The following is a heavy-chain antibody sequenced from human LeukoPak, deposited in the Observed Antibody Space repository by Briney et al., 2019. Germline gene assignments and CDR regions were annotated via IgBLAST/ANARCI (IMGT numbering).Heavy chain of an antibody. J-gene: IGHJ4*02. V-gene: IGHV1-2*02. CDR2: ICPETGGT. CDR1: GYSFAGYC. D-gene: IGHD6-13*01. CDR3: ASGLNSRSSSC. Sequence: ASVKVSCKASGYSFAGYCMHWVRQAPGQGLEWMGRICPETGGTNYAQKFQGRVTMTTDTTVSTAYMELSGLKSDDTAVYYCASGLNSRSSSCWGQGTRVTVSS.